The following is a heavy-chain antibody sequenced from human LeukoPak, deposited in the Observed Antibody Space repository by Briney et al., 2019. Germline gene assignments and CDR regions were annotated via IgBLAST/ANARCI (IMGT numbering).Heavy chain of an antibody. J-gene: IGHJ4*02. CDR1: GFTFSSYA. V-gene: IGHV3-23*01. CDR3: AKDQSQVVPAAIADY. Sequence: GGSLRLSCAASGFTFSSYAMGWVRQAPGKGLEWVSAISGSGGSTYYADSVKGRFTISRDSSKNTLYLQMNSLRAEDTAVYYCAKDQSQVVPAAIADYWGQGTLVTVSS. CDR2: ISGSGGST. D-gene: IGHD2-2*02.